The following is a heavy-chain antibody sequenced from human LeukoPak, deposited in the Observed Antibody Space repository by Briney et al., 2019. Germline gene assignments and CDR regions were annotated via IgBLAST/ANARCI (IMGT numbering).Heavy chain of an antibody. CDR3: ARGRVSSSTWYSTYYYYFYMDV. CDR2: IFTTENT. Sequence: PSETLSLTCTVSGDSISDYYWSWIRQPAGRGLEWIGRIFTTENTDYNPSLTSRVTMSIDTSKNQFSLELSSATAADTAVYFCARGRVSSSTWYSTYYYYFYMDVWGKGTTVTVSS. D-gene: IGHD6-13*01. V-gene: IGHV4-4*07. CDR1: GDSISDYY. J-gene: IGHJ6*03.